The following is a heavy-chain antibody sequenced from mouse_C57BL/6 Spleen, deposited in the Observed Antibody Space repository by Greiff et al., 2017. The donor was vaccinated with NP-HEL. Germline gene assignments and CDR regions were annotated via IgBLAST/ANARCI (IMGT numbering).Heavy chain of an antibody. Sequence: VKLMESGPGLVQPSQSLSITCTVSGFSLTSYGVHWVRQSPGKGLEWLGVIWRGGSTDYNAAFMSRLSITKDNSKSQVFFKMNRLQADDTAIYYCAKKGMGYYAMDYWGQGTSVTVSS. J-gene: IGHJ4*01. CDR1: GFSLTSYG. CDR3: AKKGMGYYAMDY. CDR2: IWRGGST. V-gene: IGHV2-5*01.